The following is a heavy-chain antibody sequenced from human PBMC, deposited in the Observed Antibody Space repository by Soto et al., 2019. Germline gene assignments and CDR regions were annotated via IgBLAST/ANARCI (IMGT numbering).Heavy chain of an antibody. V-gene: IGHV3-33*01. Sequence: GGSLRLSCAASGFTFSSYGMHWVRQAPGKGLEWVAVIWYDGSNKYYADSVKGRFTISRDNSKNTLYLQMNSLRAEDTAVYYCARLGRHYYDSSGYYLGAFDIWGQGTMVTVSS. CDR2: IWYDGSNK. D-gene: IGHD3-22*01. J-gene: IGHJ3*02. CDR3: ARLGRHYYDSSGYYLGAFDI. CDR1: GFTFSSYG.